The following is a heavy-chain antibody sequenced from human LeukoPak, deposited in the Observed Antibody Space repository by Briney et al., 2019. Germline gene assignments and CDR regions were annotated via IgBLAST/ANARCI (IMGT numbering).Heavy chain of an antibody. J-gene: IGHJ3*02. CDR1: GFSISSDYY. CDR3: ARATAWGGDAFDI. Sequence: SETLSLTCTVSGFSISSDYYWGWIRQPPGKGLEWLGSVSHSGITYYNSSLNSRVTISVDTSKNHFSLTVNSVTAADTAVYYCARATAWGGDAFDIWGQGTMVTVSS. CDR2: VSHSGIT. V-gene: IGHV4-38-2*02. D-gene: IGHD7-27*01.